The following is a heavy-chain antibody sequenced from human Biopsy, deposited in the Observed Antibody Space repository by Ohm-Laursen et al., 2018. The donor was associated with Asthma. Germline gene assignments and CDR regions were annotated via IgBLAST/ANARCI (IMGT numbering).Heavy chain of an antibody. Sequence: SVNVSCKSLGGTFNADAIGWVRQAPRQGLEWMGGINIDFSTTTYPQKFHDRVTITADDSTSTVYMELSSLRSEDTAVYYCARKAGSCTSRTCYSLDFWGQGTLVPVSS. D-gene: IGHD2-2*01. J-gene: IGHJ4*02. CDR1: GGTFNADA. CDR2: INIDFSTT. CDR3: ARKAGSCTSRTCYSLDF. V-gene: IGHV1-69*01.